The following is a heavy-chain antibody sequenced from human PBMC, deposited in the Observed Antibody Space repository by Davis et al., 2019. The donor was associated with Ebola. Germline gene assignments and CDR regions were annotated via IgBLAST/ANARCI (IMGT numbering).Heavy chain of an antibody. V-gene: IGHV3-11*01. CDR1: GFMFSDYF. CDR3: ARAPNSGSFSDY. J-gene: IGHJ4*02. D-gene: IGHD1-26*01. Sequence: PGGSLRLSCAASGFMFSDYFMNWVRQAPGKGLEWVSYISGGSTTKYFADSVKGRFTVSRDNAKNTLYLQMDSLRAEDTAIYYCARAPNSGSFSDYWGQGTLVTVSS. CDR2: ISGGSTTK.